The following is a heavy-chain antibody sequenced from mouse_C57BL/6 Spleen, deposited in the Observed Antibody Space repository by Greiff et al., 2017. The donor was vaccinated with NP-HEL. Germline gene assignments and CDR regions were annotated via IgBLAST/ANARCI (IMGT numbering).Heavy chain of an antibody. CDR1: GYTFTSYG. CDR3: ARSPFTTVVASPYFDV. V-gene: IGHV1-81*01. Sequence: QVQLQQSGAELARPGASVKLSCKASGYTFTSYGISWVKQRTGQGLEWIGEIYPRSGNTYYNEKFKGKATLTADKSSSTAYMELRSLTSEDSAVYFCARSPFTTVVASPYFDVWGTGTTVTVSS. CDR2: IYPRSGNT. D-gene: IGHD1-1*01. J-gene: IGHJ1*03.